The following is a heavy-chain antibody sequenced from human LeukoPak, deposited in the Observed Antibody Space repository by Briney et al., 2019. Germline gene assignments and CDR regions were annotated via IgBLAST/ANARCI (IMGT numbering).Heavy chain of an antibody. D-gene: IGHD2-15*01. CDR1: GGTFSSYA. Sequence: ASVKVSCKASGGTFSSYAVSWVRQAPGQGLEWMGGIIPIFGTANYAQKFQGRVTITTDESTSTAYMELSSLRSEDTAVYYCARDNGYCSGGSCYLLDYWGQGTLVTVAS. V-gene: IGHV1-69*05. J-gene: IGHJ4*02. CDR3: ARDNGYCSGGSCYLLDY. CDR2: IIPIFGTA.